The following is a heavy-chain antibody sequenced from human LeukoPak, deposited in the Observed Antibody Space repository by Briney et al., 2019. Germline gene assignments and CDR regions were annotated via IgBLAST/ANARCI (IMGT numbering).Heavy chain of an antibody. CDR3: AKVHRYSYGYYYYYGMDV. J-gene: IGHJ6*02. V-gene: IGHV3-48*02. Sequence: GRSLRLSCAASGFTFSSYSMTWVRQAPGKGLEWVSYISSSSSTIYYADSVKGRFTISRDNAKNSLYLQMNSLRDEDTAVYYCAKVHRYSYGYYYYYGMDVWGQGTTVTVSS. CDR2: ISSSSSTI. D-gene: IGHD5-18*01. CDR1: GFTFSSYS.